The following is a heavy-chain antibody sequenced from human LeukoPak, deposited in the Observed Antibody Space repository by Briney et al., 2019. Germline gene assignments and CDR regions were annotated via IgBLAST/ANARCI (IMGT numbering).Heavy chain of an antibody. V-gene: IGHV3-48*04. Sequence: GGSLRLSCAASGFTFSSYSMNWVRQAPGKGLEWVSYISSSGSTIYYADSVKGRFTISRDNAKNSLYLQMNSLRAEDTAVYYCARGFGRQWLVPDYFDYWGQGTLVTVSS. D-gene: IGHD6-19*01. CDR2: ISSSGSTI. CDR3: ARGFGRQWLVPDYFDY. CDR1: GFTFSSYS. J-gene: IGHJ4*02.